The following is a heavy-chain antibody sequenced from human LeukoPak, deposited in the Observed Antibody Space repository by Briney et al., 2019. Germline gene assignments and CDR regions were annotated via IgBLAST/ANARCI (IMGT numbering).Heavy chain of an antibody. J-gene: IGHJ4*02. V-gene: IGHV3-30-3*01. D-gene: IGHD3-10*01. CDR1: GFTFSSYA. Sequence: GRSLRLSCAASGFTFSSYAMHWVRQAPGKGLEWVAVISYDGSNKYYADSVKGRFTISRDNSKNTLYLQMNSLRAEDTAVYYCARTLDYYGSGTGSDAFDYWGQGTLVTVSS. CDR3: ARTLDYYGSGTGSDAFDY. CDR2: ISYDGSNK.